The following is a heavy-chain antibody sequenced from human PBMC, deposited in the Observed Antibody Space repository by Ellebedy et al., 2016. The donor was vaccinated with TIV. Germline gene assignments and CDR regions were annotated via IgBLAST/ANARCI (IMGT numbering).Heavy chain of an antibody. D-gene: IGHD3-10*01. CDR3: ARSGGDGVGRDY. J-gene: IGHJ4*02. CDR1: GFIFSAYD. Sequence: PGGSLRLSCAASGFIFSAYDMHWVRQSSGGGLEWVSEIGTAGDTYYAGPVKGRFTISRENAKNSLYLQMNSLRPGDTAVYYCARSGGDGVGRDYWGQGTLVTVSS. CDR2: IGTAGDT. V-gene: IGHV3-13*01.